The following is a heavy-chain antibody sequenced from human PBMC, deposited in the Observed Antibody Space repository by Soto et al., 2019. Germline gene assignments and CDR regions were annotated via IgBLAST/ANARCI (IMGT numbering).Heavy chain of an antibody. J-gene: IGHJ4*02. CDR2: ISYDGSNK. V-gene: IGHV3-30-3*01. CDR3: ARALGIFGIEGFDY. Sequence: GGSLRLSCAASGFTFSSYAMHWVRQAPGKGLEWVAVISYDGSNKYYADSVKGRFTISRDNSKNTLYLQMNSLRAEDTAVYYCARALGIFGIEGFDYWGQGTLVTVSS. CDR1: GFTFSSYA. D-gene: IGHD6-13*01.